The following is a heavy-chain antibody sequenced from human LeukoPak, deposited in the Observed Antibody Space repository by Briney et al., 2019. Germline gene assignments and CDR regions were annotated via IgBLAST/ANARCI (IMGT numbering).Heavy chain of an antibody. Sequence: GGSLRLSCAASGFTFSSYAMSWVRLAPGKGLEWVSAISGSGGSTYYADSVKGRFTISRDNSKNTLYLQMNSLRAEDTAVYYCAKGVWATILTNDAFDIWGQGTMVTVSS. V-gene: IGHV3-23*01. CDR1: GFTFSSYA. CDR2: ISGSGGST. D-gene: IGHD3-9*01. CDR3: AKGVWATILTNDAFDI. J-gene: IGHJ3*02.